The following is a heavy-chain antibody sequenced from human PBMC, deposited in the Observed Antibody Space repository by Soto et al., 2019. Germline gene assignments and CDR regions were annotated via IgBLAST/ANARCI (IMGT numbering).Heavy chain of an antibody. J-gene: IGHJ4*02. Sequence: EVQLLESGGGLVQPGGSLRLSCAASGFTFSSYAMSWVRQAPGKGLEWVSAISGSGGSTYYADSVKGRFTISRDNSKNPLYLQMNSLRAEDTAVYYCAKDQLRYSSSAEHVWGQGTLVTVSS. D-gene: IGHD6-13*01. V-gene: IGHV3-23*01. CDR3: AKDQLRYSSSAEHV. CDR1: GFTFSSYA. CDR2: ISGSGGST.